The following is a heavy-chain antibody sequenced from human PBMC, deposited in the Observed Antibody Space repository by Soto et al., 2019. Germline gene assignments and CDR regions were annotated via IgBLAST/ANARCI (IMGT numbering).Heavy chain of an antibody. V-gene: IGHV1-18*01. J-gene: IGHJ6*02. D-gene: IGHD3-9*01. Sequence: GASVKVSCKASGYTFTSYGISWVRQAPGQGLEWMGWISAYSGNTNYAQKLQGRVTMTTDTSTSTAYMELRSLRSDDTAVYYCARGVDILTAEYGMDVWGQGTTVTVS. CDR2: ISAYSGNT. CDR3: ARGVDILTAEYGMDV. CDR1: GYTFTSYG.